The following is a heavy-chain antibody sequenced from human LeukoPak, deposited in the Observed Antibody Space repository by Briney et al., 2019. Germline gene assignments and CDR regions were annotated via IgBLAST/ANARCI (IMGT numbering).Heavy chain of an antibody. J-gene: IGHJ6*03. Sequence: SETLSLTCAVYGGPFSAYYWGWIRQPPGKGLAWIGEIDHSGCTTYNPSLKSRLTISVDTSKNQFSLKLTSVTAADTAVYYCARVPYMDVWGKGTTVTVSS. CDR1: GGPFSAYY. CDR3: ARVPYMDV. CDR2: IDHSGCT. V-gene: IGHV4-34*01.